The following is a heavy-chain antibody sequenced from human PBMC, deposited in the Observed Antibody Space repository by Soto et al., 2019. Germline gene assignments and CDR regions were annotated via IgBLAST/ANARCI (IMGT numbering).Heavy chain of an antibody. CDR2: IYYSGST. D-gene: IGHD3-9*01. Sequence: SETLSLTCTVSGGSIISYYWSWIRQPPGKGLEWIGYIYYSGSTNYNPSLKSRVTISVDTSKNQFSLKLSSVTAADTAVYYCARESYDILTGYGMFDYWGQGTLVTVSS. CDR1: GGSIISYY. J-gene: IGHJ4*02. V-gene: IGHV4-59*01. CDR3: ARESYDILTGYGMFDY.